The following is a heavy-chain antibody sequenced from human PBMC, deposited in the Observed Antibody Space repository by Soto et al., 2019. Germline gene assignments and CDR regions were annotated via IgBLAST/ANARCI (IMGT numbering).Heavy chain of an antibody. CDR3: ARGRYCLTGRCFPNWFDS. D-gene: IGHD2-15*01. J-gene: IGHJ5*01. CDR2: IYKSTTT. Sequence: LSLTCPVSGDSISTVDYFWAWIRQPPGQALEYIGYIYKSTTTYYNPSFESRVAISLDTSKSQFSLTVTSVTAADTAVYFCARGRYCLTGRCFPNWFDSWGQGTLVTVSS. CDR1: GDSISTVDYF. V-gene: IGHV4-30-4*01.